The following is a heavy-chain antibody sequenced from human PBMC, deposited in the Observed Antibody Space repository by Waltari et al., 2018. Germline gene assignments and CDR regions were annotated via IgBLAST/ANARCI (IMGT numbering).Heavy chain of an antibody. CDR1: GGTFSSYA. CDR3: ACRGSGSYLGYAFDI. CDR2: IIPIFGTA. J-gene: IGHJ3*02. Sequence: QVQLVQSGAAVKKPGSSVKVSCKASGGTFSSYAFCWVRQAPGQGLEWMGGIIPIFGTANYAQKFQGRVTITADESTSTAYMELSSLRSEDTAVYYCACRGSGSYLGYAFDIWGQGTMVTVSS. D-gene: IGHD1-26*01. V-gene: IGHV1-69*01.